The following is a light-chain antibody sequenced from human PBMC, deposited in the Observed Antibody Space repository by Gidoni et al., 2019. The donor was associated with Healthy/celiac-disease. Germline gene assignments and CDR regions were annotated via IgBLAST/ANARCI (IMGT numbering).Light chain of an antibody. CDR1: QSVSSY. J-gene: IGKJ4*01. CDR2: DAS. CDR3: QQRSNWLIT. V-gene: IGKV3-11*01. Sequence: EIVLTRSPATLSLSPGERATLSCRASQSVSSYLAWYQQKPGQAPRLLIYDASNRATGIPARFSGSGSGTDFTLTISSLEPEDFAVYYCQQRSNWLITFGGGTKVEIK.